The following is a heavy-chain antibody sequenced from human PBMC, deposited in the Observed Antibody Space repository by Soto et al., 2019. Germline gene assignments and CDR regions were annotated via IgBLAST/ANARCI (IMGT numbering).Heavy chain of an antibody. CDR2: ISDNGKYI. CDR1: GFTFRLHS. Sequence: GSLRLSCAASGFTFRLHSLNWVRQAPGKGLEWVSSISDNGKYIYYADSVKGRFTISRDNAKNSLYLQMNSLRAEDTAHYFCANGPVVGANYKYYDMDVWGRRTTVTVSS. V-gene: IGHV3-21*04. J-gene: IGHJ6*02. CDR3: ANGPVVGANYKYYDMDV. D-gene: IGHD1-26*01.